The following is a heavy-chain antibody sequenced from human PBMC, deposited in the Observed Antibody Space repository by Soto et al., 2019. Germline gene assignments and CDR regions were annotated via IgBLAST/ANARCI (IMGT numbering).Heavy chain of an antibody. D-gene: IGHD5-12*01. CDR3: ARFDGYNYFHFEY. J-gene: IGHJ4*02. CDR1: GYSFTSYW. V-gene: IGHV5-51*01. Sequence: GGSLQISCKGSGYSFTSYWIGCVRQMPGKGLEWMGIIYPGDSDTRYSPSFKGQVTISADKSISTAYLQWSSLKASDTAMYYCARFDGYNYFHFEYWGQGTLVTVSS. CDR2: IYPGDSDT.